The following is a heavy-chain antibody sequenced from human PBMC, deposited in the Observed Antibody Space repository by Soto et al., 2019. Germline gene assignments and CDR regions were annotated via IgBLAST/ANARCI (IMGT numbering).Heavy chain of an antibody. CDR1: VSSISSRNL. CDR3: ARRTAMVRGGGMDV. CDR2: IYHSGNS. Sequence: SDTLSLTSAVSVSSISSRNLWSWFRQPPGRGLEWIGEIYHSGNSNYNPSLKGRVTLSVDKSKNQFSLKLSSVTAADTAVYYCARRTAMVRGGGMDVWGQGTTVT. J-gene: IGHJ6*02. D-gene: IGHD3-10*01. V-gene: IGHV4-4*02.